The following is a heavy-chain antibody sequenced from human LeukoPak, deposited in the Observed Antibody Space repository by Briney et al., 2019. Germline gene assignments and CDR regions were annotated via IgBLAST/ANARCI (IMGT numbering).Heavy chain of an antibody. D-gene: IGHD6-19*01. CDR2: FIPIFGSA. V-gene: IGHV1-69*13. J-gene: IGHJ4*02. CDR1: GGTLANYA. CDR3: ARGGVGLAVAAYFDL. Sequence: GASVKVTCKASGGTLANYAVSWVRQAPGQGLEWMGGFIPIFGSANYARQFQGRLTMTADESTSTAYMELSSLRSEDTAVYFCARGGVGLAVAAYFDLWGQGTLVTVSS.